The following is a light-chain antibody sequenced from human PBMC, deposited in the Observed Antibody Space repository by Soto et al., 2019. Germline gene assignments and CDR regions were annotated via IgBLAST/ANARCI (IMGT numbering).Light chain of an antibody. J-gene: IGKJ4*02. CDR2: AAN. CDR1: QSVSRN. CDR3: QQYNPSPRT. V-gene: IGKV3D-15*01. Sequence: EIVMTHSPAALASSPCERATLSWSAGQSVSRNLARYQQRPRQPPRLIIYAANNRATGIPPRFSGSGSGTDFTLTSSSLQPSDCATYCCQQYNPSPRTFGGGTKVDIK.